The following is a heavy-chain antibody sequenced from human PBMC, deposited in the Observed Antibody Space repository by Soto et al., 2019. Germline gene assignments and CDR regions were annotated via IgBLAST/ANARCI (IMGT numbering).Heavy chain of an antibody. CDR3: ARAHYDILTGYSLNWFDP. Sequence: ASVKVSCKASGYTFSNYGMQWVRQAPGQRLEWMGWINAGNGNTKYSQKFQGRVTITRDTSASTAYMELSSLRSEDTAVYYCARAHYDILTGYSLNWFDPWGQGTLVTVSS. J-gene: IGHJ5*02. D-gene: IGHD3-9*01. V-gene: IGHV1-3*01. CDR1: GYTFSNYG. CDR2: INAGNGNT.